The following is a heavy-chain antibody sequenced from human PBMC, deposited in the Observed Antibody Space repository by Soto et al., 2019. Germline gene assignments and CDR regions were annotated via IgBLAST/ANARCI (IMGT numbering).Heavy chain of an antibody. J-gene: IGHJ4*02. CDR2: IYYSGST. CDR1: GGSISTSSYY. V-gene: IGHV4-39*01. CDR3: ARARVGNFDY. Sequence: PSETLSLTCTVSGGSISTSSYYWGWIHQPPGKGLEWIGSIYYSGSTYYNPSLKSRVTIYVDTSKNQFSLKLNSVTAADTAVYYCARARVGNFDYWGQGTLVTVSS. D-gene: IGHD1-26*01.